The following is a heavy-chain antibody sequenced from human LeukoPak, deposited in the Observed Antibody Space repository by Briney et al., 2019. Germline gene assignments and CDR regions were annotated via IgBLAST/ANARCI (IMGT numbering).Heavy chain of an antibody. CDR3: ARDPRGSGSYY. CDR2: IGSGGSTI. V-gene: IGHV3-11*01. D-gene: IGHD3-10*01. J-gene: IGHJ4*02. Sequence: PGGSLRLSCAASGFTFSDSYMSWIRQAPGKGLEYISYIGSGGSTIYYADSVKGRFTVSRDNPENSLYLQLNSLRVDDTAVYYCARDPRGSGSYYWGQGALVTVSS. CDR1: GFTFSDSY.